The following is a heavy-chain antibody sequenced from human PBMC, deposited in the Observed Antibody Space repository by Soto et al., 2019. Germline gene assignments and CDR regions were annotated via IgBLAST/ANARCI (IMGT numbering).Heavy chain of an antibody. CDR2: MNPNSGNT. J-gene: IGHJ4*02. V-gene: IGHV1-8*01. CDR3: ARGRVSARLSPRHYYDYVWGSYRVFDY. CDR1: GYTFTSYD. D-gene: IGHD3-16*02. Sequence: QVQLVQSGAEVKKPGASVKVSCKASGYTFTSYDINWVRQATGQGLEWRGWMNPNSGNTGYAQKFQGRVTMTRSTAISTAYMELSRLRSEDAAVYYCARGRVSARLSPRHYYDYVWGSYRVFDYWGQGTLVTVSS.